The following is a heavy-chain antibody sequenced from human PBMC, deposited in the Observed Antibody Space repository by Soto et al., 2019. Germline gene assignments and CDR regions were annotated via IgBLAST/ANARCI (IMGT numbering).Heavy chain of an antibody. CDR1: GGSLSGYY. Sequence: SETLSLTCAVYGGSLSGYYWTWIRQPPGKGLEWIGEINHSGSTNYNPSLKSRVTISLDTSKNQFSLNLNTLTAADTAVYYCARGSPRIAVAGMPPDRIPKNDSYGMDVWGQGTTVTVSS. CDR2: INHSGST. CDR3: ARGSPRIAVAGMPPDRIPKNDSYGMDV. V-gene: IGHV4-34*01. J-gene: IGHJ6*02. D-gene: IGHD6-19*01.